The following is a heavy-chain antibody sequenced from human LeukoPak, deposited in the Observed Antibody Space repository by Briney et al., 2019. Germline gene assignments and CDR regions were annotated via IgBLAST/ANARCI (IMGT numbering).Heavy chain of an antibody. CDR1: GGTFSSYA. J-gene: IGHJ4*02. CDR3: ARGEHMATVTTWGVY. Sequence: SVKVSCKASGGTFSSYAISWVRQAPGQGLEWMGRIIPILGIANYAQKFQGRVTITADKSTSTAYMELSSLRSEDTAVYYCARGEHMATVTTWGVYWGQGTLVTVSS. D-gene: IGHD4-17*01. CDR2: IIPILGIA. V-gene: IGHV1-69*04.